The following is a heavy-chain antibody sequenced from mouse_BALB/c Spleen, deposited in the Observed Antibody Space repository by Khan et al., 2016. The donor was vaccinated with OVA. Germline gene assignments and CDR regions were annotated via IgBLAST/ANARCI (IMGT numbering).Heavy chain of an antibody. Sequence: QVQLKESGPGLVAPSQSLSIICTVSGFSLTSYGVHWVRQPPGKGLEWLGVMWAGGCTKYNSSLMSRLSISIDNSKCQVFLKMNSLQTDDTAMEYCARPYYGSACFAYWGQGTLVTVSA. CDR2: MWAGGCT. J-gene: IGHJ3*01. CDR3: ARPYYGSACFAY. D-gene: IGHD1-1*01. CDR1: GFSLTSYG. V-gene: IGHV2-9*02.